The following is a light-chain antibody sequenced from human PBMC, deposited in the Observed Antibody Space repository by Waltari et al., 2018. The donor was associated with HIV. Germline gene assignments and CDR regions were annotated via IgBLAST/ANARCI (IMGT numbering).Light chain of an antibody. J-gene: IGLJ3*02. CDR1: TLGNKY. CDR2: QDK. V-gene: IGLV3-1*01. Sequence: SYEFTQPPSVSVSPGQTASITCSGDTLGNKYVCWYQQKPVQSPGLVSYQDKKRPSGFPVRFSDSTTGNTVTLTISRTQAVDEADYYCQEWDSSTVVFGGGTKLTVL. CDR3: QEWDSSTVV.